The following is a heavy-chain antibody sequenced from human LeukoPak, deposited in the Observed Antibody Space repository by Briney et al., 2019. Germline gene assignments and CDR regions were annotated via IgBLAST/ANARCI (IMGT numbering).Heavy chain of an antibody. CDR3: ARDIGSGP. V-gene: IGHV3-53*01. CDR2: IYSGGRT. J-gene: IGHJ5*02. Sequence: EGSLRSSCAASGFTVSSNYMSWVRQAPGKGVECVSVIYSGGRTYYADSVKGRFTISRDTTKNSLYLQMKSLRAEDTAVYYCARDIGSGPWGQGTLVTVSS. D-gene: IGHD3-10*01. CDR1: GFTVSSNY.